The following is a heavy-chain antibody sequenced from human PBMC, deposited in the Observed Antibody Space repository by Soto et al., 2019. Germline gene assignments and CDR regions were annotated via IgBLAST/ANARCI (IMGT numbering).Heavy chain of an antibody. V-gene: IGHV4-59*01. CDR1: GGSISTYY. J-gene: IGHJ4*02. Sequence: PSETLSLTCTVSGGSISTYYWSWIRQPPGGTLEWIGYIYASGATTYNPSLESRVTMSVDMPNNEFSLELTSLTAADTVVYYCARSHSFDGSIYHYYFDFWGQGTLVTVSS. CDR2: IYASGAT. CDR3: ARSHSFDGSIYHYYFDF. D-gene: IGHD3-10*01.